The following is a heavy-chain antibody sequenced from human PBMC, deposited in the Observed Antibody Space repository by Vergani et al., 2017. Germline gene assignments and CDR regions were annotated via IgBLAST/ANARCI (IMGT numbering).Heavy chain of an antibody. Sequence: QVQLQESGPGLVKPSQTLSLTCTVSGGSFSTGGQSWTWLRQSAGKGLEWIGRIYTSGATNYNPSLRSRAIMSVDASKKQFSLKLTSVTAADTAVYYCARAGGGSIGDFCSGDYNGEDWYYYYYYMDVWGRGTTVTVSS. D-gene: IGHD3-3*01. CDR1: GGSFSTGGQS. J-gene: IGHJ6*03. V-gene: IGHV4-61*02. CDR2: IYTSGAT. CDR3: ARAGGGSIGDFCSGDYNGEDWYYYYYYMDV.